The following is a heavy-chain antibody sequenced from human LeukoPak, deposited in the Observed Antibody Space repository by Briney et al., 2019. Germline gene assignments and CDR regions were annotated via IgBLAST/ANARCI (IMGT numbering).Heavy chain of an antibody. D-gene: IGHD3-3*01. CDR3: VESPAYYNMDV. J-gene: IGHJ6*03. CDR1: GLTFRNHA. V-gene: IGHV3-30*04. Sequence: HPGGSLRLSCAASGLTFRNHAIHWVRQAPGKGLEWVTVISHDGGNDYYRDSVKGRFTISRDNSRNTVFLQMNSLRPGDTAVYYCVESPAYYNMDVWGKGTTVTVSS. CDR2: ISHDGGND.